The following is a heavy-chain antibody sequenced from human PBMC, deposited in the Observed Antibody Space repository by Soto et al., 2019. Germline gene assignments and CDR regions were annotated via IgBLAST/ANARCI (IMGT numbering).Heavy chain of an antibody. CDR3: ARGEQWLSSPRYGMDV. Sequence: QVQLVQSGAEVKKPGASVKVSCKASGYTITSYAMHWVRQAPGQRLEWMGWINAGNGNTKYSQKFQGRVTITRDTSERTAYMELSSLRSEDTAVYYCARGEQWLSSPRYGMDVWGQGTTVTVSS. V-gene: IGHV1-3*01. D-gene: IGHD6-19*01. CDR2: INAGNGNT. J-gene: IGHJ6*02. CDR1: GYTITSYA.